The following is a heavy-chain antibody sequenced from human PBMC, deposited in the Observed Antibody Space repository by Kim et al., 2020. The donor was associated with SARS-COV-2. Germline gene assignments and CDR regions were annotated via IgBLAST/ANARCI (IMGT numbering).Heavy chain of an antibody. CDR3: ARSPRPPLRIAALRAAVRFDY. D-gene: IGHD6-6*01. V-gene: IGHV4-34*01. Sequence: SETLSLTCAVYGGSFSGYYWSWIRQPPGKGLEWIGEINHSGSTNYNPSLKSRVTISVDTSKNQFSLKLSSVTAADTAVYYCARSPRPPLRIAALRAAVRFDYWGQGTLVTVSS. J-gene: IGHJ4*02. CDR1: GGSFSGYY. CDR2: INHSGST.